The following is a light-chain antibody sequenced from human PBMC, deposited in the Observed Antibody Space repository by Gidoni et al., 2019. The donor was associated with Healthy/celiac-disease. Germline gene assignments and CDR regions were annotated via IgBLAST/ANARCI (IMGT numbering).Light chain of an antibody. CDR1: QSVLYSSNNKNY. CDR2: WAS. V-gene: IGKV4-1*01. Sequence: DIVINQSPDSLALSLGERATINCKSSQSVLYSSNNKNYLAWYQQKPGQPPKLLIYWASTRESGVPDLFSGSGSGTDFTLTISSLQAEDVAVYYCQQYYSTPQTFGQGTKVEIK. CDR3: QQYYSTPQT. J-gene: IGKJ1*01.